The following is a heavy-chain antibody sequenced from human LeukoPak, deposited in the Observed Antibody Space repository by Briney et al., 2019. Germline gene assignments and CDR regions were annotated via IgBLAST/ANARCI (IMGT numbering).Heavy chain of an antibody. CDR3: ARSEFGVVIPSDY. V-gene: IGHV1-69*05. J-gene: IGHJ4*02. D-gene: IGHD3-3*01. CDR2: IIPIFGTA. CDR1: GGSFSSYA. Sequence: SVKVSCKASGGSFSSYAISWVRQPPGQGLEWMGRIIPIFGTANNSQKFQGRGTITTAESTSTTYLELSSLSSEATDAYYYARSEFGVVIPSDYWGQGTLVTVSS.